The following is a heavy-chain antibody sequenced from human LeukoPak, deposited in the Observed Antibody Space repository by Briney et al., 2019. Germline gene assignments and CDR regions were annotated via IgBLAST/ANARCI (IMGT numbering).Heavy chain of an antibody. D-gene: IGHD2-15*01. Sequence: GESLKISCKGSGYSFTSYWIGWVRQMPGKGLEWMGIIYSGDSDTRYSPPFQGQVTISADKSISTAYLQWSSLKASDTAMYYCARRVEARYCSGGSCYSVDYFDYWGQGTLVTVSS. J-gene: IGHJ4*02. CDR2: IYSGDSDT. V-gene: IGHV5-51*01. CDR1: GYSFTSYW. CDR3: ARRVEARYCSGGSCYSVDYFDY.